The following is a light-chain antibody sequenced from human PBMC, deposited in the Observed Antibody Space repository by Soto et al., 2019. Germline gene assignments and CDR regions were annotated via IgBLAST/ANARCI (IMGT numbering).Light chain of an antibody. J-gene: IGLJ1*01. Sequence: QSVLTQPPSASETPGQRVTISCSGSSSNIGINTVDWFQQLPGTAPKLLIYNNNQRPSGVPDRFSGSKSGTSASLAISGLQSEDESDYYCAAWDDSLNGYVFGTVTKVTVL. V-gene: IGLV1-44*01. CDR1: SSNIGINT. CDR2: NNN. CDR3: AAWDDSLNGYV.